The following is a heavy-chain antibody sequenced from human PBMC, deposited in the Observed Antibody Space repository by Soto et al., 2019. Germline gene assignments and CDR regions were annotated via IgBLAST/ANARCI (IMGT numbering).Heavy chain of an antibody. V-gene: IGHV1-8*02. CDR1: GYDFTAYD. CDR2: MNPINGAA. J-gene: IGHJ6*02. D-gene: IGHD6-13*01. Sequence: ASVKVSCKASGYDFTAYDINWVRQASGQGLEWMGWMNPINGAAGSARRFQGRISMTRNTATGTAYLELTSLRSDDSAVYYCGRGPSPRAPAGGTPYYYAMDVWGQGTTVTAP. CDR3: GRGPSPRAPAGGTPYYYAMDV.